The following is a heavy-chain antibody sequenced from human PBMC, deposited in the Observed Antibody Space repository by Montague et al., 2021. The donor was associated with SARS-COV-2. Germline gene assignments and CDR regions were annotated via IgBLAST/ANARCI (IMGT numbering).Heavy chain of an antibody. CDR3: ARVISAVAGANFYFDY. V-gene: IGHV4-38-2*02. CDR1: GGSISSGSY. J-gene: IGHJ4*02. CDR2: SDHGGIT. D-gene: IGHD4/OR15-4a*01. Sequence: SETLSLTCTVSGGSISSGSYWGWIRQPPGKGLEWIGTSDHGGITYYSPSLKSRVTISLDTSKNQFSLTLDSVTASDTAMYYCARVISAVAGANFYFDYWGQGTLVTVSS.